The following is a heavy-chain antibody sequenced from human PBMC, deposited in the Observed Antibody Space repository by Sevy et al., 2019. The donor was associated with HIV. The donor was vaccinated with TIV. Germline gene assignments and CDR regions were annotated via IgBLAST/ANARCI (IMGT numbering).Heavy chain of an antibody. CDR1: GFTFSSYS. CDR3: ARYREYCGGDCYGRYFDL. CDR2: ISSSSSYI. D-gene: IGHD2-21*01. Sequence: GGSLRLSCAASGFTFSSYSMNWVRQAPGKGLEWVSSISSSSSYIYYADSVKGRFTISRDNAKNSLYLQMNSLRAEDTAVYYCARYREYCGGDCYGRYFDLWGRGTLVTVSS. V-gene: IGHV3-21*01. J-gene: IGHJ2*01.